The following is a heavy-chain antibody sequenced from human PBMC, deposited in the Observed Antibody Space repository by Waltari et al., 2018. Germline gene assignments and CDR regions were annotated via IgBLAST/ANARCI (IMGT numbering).Heavy chain of an antibody. CDR1: GFTFSSYA. CDR3: AKDRHILVVIVSVDTFHI. V-gene: IGHV3-23*04. D-gene: IGHD2-21*01. CDR2: ISGSGNIT. Sequence: EVQLVESGGGFVQPGGSLRLSCAASGFTFSSYAMKWVRQPPGKGLGWVSGISGSGNITPYAESVKGRFTISRDNSKNTVYLKMNSLRAEDTAIYYCAKDRHILVVIVSVDTFHIWGQGTMVTVSS. J-gene: IGHJ3*02.